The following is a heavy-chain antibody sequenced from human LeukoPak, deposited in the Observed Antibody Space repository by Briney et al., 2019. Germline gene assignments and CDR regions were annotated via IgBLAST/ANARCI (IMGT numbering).Heavy chain of an antibody. Sequence: GGSLRLACEASGFTFSSYAMHWVRQAPGDGRGWVAVIPYDGSNKHYADSVKGRFTIPRDNSKTTLYLQMNSLRAEDTPVYYCATERAVGYNFPFFDYWGQGTLVTVSS. CDR3: ATERAVGYNFPFFDY. J-gene: IGHJ4*02. CDR2: IPYDGSNK. D-gene: IGHD5-24*01. CDR1: GFTFSSYA. V-gene: IGHV3-30*04.